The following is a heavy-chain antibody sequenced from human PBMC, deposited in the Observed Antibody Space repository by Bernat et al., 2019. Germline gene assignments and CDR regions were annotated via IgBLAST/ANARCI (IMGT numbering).Heavy chain of an antibody. J-gene: IGHJ6*02. CDR2: ISSDGSNK. D-gene: IGHD3-10*01. Sequence: QVQLVESGGGVVQPGRSLRLSCVASGFSFSRYGMHWVRQAPGKGLEWVTVISSDGSNKYYADSVKGRFTISRDNSKNTLYLQMNSLRAEDTAVYYCARDQRGFGNMRDYYYGMDVWGQGTTVTVSS. V-gene: IGHV3-30*19. CDR3: ARDQRGFGNMRDYYYGMDV. CDR1: GFSFSRYG.